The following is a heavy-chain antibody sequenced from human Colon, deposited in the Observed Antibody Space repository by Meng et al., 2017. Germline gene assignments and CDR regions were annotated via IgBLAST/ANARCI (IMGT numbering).Heavy chain of an antibody. J-gene: IGHJ4*02. V-gene: IGHV1-2*02. CDR2: IVPNSGDT. CDR3: ARSTPSLDY. D-gene: IGHD2-15*01. CDR1: GYNFISYF. Sequence: QVQLVKSGAEVKKPGASVKVSCKTFGYNFISYFMYWVRQAPGQGLEWMGWIVPNSGDTKYAQKFQGRVTMTRDTSISTTYMELISLTSDDTAVYYCARSTPSLDYWGQGTLVTVSS.